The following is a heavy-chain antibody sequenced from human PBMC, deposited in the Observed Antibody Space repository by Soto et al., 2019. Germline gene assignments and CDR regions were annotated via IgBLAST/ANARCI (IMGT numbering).Heavy chain of an antibody. Sequence: ASVKVSCKASGYTFINYYMHWVRQAPGQGLEWMGIINPSGGSTSYAQKFQGRVTMTRDTSTSTVYMELSSLRSEDTAVYYCARDHNSYGKIWGQGTLVTVSS. D-gene: IGHD5-18*01. CDR3: ARDHNSYGKI. CDR1: GYTFINYY. V-gene: IGHV1-46*01. CDR2: INPSGGST. J-gene: IGHJ4*02.